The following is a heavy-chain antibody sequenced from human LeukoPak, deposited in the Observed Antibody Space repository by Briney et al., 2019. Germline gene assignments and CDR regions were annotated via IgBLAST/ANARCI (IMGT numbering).Heavy chain of an antibody. CDR3: AREKAAGTIRYYYYYGMDV. J-gene: IGHJ6*02. V-gene: IGHV3-21*01. Sequence: PGGSLRLSCAASGFTFSSYSMNWVRQAPGKGLEWVSSISSSSSYIYYADSVKGRFTISRDNAKNSLYLQMNSLRAEDTAVYYCAREKAAGTIRYYYYYGMDVWGQGTTVTVSS. CDR2: ISSSSSYI. D-gene: IGHD6-13*01. CDR1: GFTFSSYS.